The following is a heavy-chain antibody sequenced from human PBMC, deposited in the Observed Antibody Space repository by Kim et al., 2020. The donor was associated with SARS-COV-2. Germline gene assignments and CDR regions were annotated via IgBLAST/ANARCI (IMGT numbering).Heavy chain of an antibody. D-gene: IGHD3-10*01. J-gene: IGHJ5*02. CDR1: GGTFSSYA. CDR3: ARDRLTLLWFGEEQFDP. V-gene: IGHV1-69*13. CDR2: IIPIFGTA. Sequence: PSVKVSCKASGGTFSSYAISWVRQAPGQGLEWMGGIIPIFGTANYAQKFQGRVTITADESTSTAYMELSSLRSEDTAVYYCARDRLTLLWFGEEQFDPWGQGTLVTVSS.